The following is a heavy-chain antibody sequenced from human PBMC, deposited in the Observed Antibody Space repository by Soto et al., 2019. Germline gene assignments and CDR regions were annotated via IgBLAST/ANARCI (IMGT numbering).Heavy chain of an antibody. Sequence: GSSLRLSCAASGFTFADYGMNWVRQAPGKGLEWVSGINRNGGSLGYADSVKGRFTISTDNVKNSLYLQMNSLRAEDTALYYCASLGGTGYYAGSVYWGQGT. CDR2: INRNGGSL. D-gene: IGHD3-9*01. V-gene: IGHV3-20*04. CDR1: GFTFADYG. J-gene: IGHJ4*02. CDR3: ASLGGTGYYAGSVY.